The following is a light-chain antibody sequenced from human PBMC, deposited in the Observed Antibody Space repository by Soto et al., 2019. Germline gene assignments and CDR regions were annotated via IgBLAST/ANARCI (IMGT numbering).Light chain of an antibody. Sequence: EIVLTQSPATLSLSPGERATLSCRASQGVSTYVAWFQHKLGQAPRLLIYDASYRDTGIPDRFSGSGSGTDFTLAISRLEPEDFAVYYCQQYGGSMTFGQGTKVDI. V-gene: IGKV3-20*01. CDR1: QGVSTY. CDR3: QQYGGSMT. J-gene: IGKJ1*01. CDR2: DAS.